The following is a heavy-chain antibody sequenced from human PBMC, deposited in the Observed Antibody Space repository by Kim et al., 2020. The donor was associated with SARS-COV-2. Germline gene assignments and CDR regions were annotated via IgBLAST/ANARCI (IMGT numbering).Heavy chain of an antibody. CDR2: ISYDESTK. J-gene: IGHJ4*02. D-gene: IGHD6-13*01. Sequence: GGSLRLSCAASGFTFSSYGMHWVRQAPGKGLEWVAAISYDESTKYYADSVKGRFTISRDNSKNTLYLQMNSLRSEDTTVYYCARGRPYSVRPFDYLGQGT. V-gene: IGHV3-33*05. CDR3: ARGRPYSVRPFDY. CDR1: GFTFSSYG.